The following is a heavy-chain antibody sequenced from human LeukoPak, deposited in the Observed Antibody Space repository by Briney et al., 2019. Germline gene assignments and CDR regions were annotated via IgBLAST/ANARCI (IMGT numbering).Heavy chain of an antibody. CDR3: ARDLLQDYYDSSGSLGY. Sequence: PGGSLRLSCAASGFTFSSYGMHWVRQAPGKGLEWVAVIWYVGSNKYYADSVKGRFTISRDNSKNTLYLQMNSLRAEDTAVYYCARDLLQDYYDSSGSLGYWGQGTLVTVSS. CDR2: IWYVGSNK. J-gene: IGHJ4*02. D-gene: IGHD3-22*01. V-gene: IGHV3-33*01. CDR1: GFTFSSYG.